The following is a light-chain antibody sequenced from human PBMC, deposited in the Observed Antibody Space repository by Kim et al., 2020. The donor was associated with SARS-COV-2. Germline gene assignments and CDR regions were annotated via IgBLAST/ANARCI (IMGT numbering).Light chain of an antibody. J-gene: IGLJ3*02. V-gene: IGLV3-9*01. CDR2: RDT. Sequence: VALGQTARITWEGYNIGSKNVHWYQQKPGQAPVLVIYRDTNRPSGIPERFSGSNSGNTGTLTISGAQAGDEADYYCQVWDSSTEVFGGGTQLTVL. CDR1: NIGSKN. CDR3: QVWDSSTEV.